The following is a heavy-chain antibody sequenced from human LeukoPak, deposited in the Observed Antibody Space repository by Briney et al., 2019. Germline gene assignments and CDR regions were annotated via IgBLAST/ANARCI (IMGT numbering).Heavy chain of an antibody. J-gene: IGHJ4*02. CDR1: GITLNSYW. V-gene: IGHV3-23*01. Sequence: GGSLRLSCAASGITLNSYWMSWVRQAPGKGLEWVSAISGSGGSTYYADSVKGRFTISRDNSKNTLYLQMNSLRAEDTAVYYCAKDRGRIAVAGIDYWGQGTLVTVSS. D-gene: IGHD6-19*01. CDR2: ISGSGGST. CDR3: AKDRGRIAVAGIDY.